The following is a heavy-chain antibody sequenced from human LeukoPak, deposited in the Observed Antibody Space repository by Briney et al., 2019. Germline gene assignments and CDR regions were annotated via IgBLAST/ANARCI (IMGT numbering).Heavy chain of an antibody. CDR1: GASISSYY. D-gene: IGHD6-6*01. Sequence: PSETLSLTCTVSGASISSYYWSWIRQPPGEGLEWIGEINHSGSTNYNPSLKSRVTISVDTSKNQFSLKLNSVTAADTAVYYCARGGSLSAARLGYWGQGTLVTVSS. CDR3: ARGGSLSAARLGY. J-gene: IGHJ4*02. V-gene: IGHV4-34*01. CDR2: INHSGST.